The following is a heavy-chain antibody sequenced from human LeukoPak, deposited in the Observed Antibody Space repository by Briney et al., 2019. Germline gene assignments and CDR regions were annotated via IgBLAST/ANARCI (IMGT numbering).Heavy chain of an antibody. CDR2: IYTSGST. CDR3: ARDPSSSGSYPFDY. J-gene: IGHJ4*02. CDR1: GGSISSYY. Sequence: SETLSLTCTVSGGSISSYYWSWIRQPAGKGLEWIGRIYTSGSTNYNPSLKSRVTMSVDTSKNQFSLKLSSVTAADTAVYYCARDPSSSGSYPFDYWGQGTLVTVSS. V-gene: IGHV4-4*07. D-gene: IGHD3-10*01.